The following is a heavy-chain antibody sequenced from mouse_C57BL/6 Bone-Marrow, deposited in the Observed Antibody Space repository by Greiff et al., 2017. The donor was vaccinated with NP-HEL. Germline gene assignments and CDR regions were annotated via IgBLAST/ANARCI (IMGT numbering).Heavy chain of an antibody. Sequence: EVQLQQSGAELVRPGASVTLSCTASGFNFKDDYMHWVKQTPEQGLEWIGWIDPENGDTEYASNFQGQALITADTSSNTAYLQLIRLTSEDTTVYYCTAMVTTGYFGYWDQGTTLTVSA. J-gene: IGHJ2*01. CDR1: GFNFKDDY. V-gene: IGHV14-4*01. D-gene: IGHD2-2*01. CDR3: TAMVTTGYFGY. CDR2: IDPENGDT.